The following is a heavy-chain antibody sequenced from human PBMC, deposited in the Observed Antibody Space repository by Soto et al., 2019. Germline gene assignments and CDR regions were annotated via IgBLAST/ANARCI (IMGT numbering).Heavy chain of an antibody. CDR1: GYTFTSYG. J-gene: IGHJ6*02. CDR3: ARDEQREGPHYYYYYGMDV. CDR2: ISAYNGNT. Sequence: QVQLVQSGAEVKKPGASVKVSCKASGYTFTSYGISWVRQAPGQGLEWMGWISAYNGNTNYAQKLQGRVTMTTDTSTSTAYMELRSLRSDDTAVYYCARDEQREGPHYYYYYGMDVWGQGTTVTVSS. V-gene: IGHV1-18*01.